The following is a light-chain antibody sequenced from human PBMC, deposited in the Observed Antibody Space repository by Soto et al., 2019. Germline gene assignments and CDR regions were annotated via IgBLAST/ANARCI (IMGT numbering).Light chain of an antibody. CDR2: GNN. CDR1: TSNIGRNT. J-gene: IGLJ2*01. Sequence: QAVVTQPPSASGTPGQRVTISCSGSTSNIGRNTVNWYQQLPGTAPKLLIFGNNQRPSGVPDRFSGSKSGTSASLAISGLQSEDETEYYCAAWDDSLNGVVFGGGTTLTVL. CDR3: AAWDDSLNGVV. V-gene: IGLV1-44*01.